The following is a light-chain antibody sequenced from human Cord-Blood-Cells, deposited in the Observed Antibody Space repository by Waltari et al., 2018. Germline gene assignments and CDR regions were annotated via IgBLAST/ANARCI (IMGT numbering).Light chain of an antibody. CDR2: EVS. V-gene: IGLV2-23*02. CDR1: SSAVGCYNL. CDR3: CSYAGSSTWV. Sequence: QSALTQPASVSGSPGQSITISCTGTSSAVGCYNLVSWYQQHPGKAPKLMIYEVSTRPSGVSNRFSGSKSGNTASLTISGLQAEDEADYYCCSYAGSSTWVFGGGTKLTVL. J-gene: IGLJ3*02.